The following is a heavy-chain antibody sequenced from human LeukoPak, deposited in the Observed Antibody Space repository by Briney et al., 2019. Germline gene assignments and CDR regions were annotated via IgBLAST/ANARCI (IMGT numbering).Heavy chain of an antibody. J-gene: IGHJ3*02. D-gene: IGHD1-26*01. CDR1: GFTFSSYS. CDR3: ARDRSIVGATTDAFDI. Sequence: PGGSLRLSCAASGFTFSSYSMNWVRQAPGKGLEWVSYISSSSSTIYYADSVKGRFTISRDNAKNSLYLQMNSLRAEDTAVYYCARDRSIVGATTDAFDIWGQGTMVTVSS. V-gene: IGHV3-48*01. CDR2: ISSSSSTI.